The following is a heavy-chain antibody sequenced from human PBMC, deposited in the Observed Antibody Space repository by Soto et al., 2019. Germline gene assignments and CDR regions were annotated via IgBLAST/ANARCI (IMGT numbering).Heavy chain of an antibody. CDR3: ASEQEGYNWNYRGDYYYGLDV. V-gene: IGHV3-11*01. CDR1: GFTLSVYN. CDR2: TSSSGKTI. J-gene: IGHJ6*02. Sequence: QVQLVESGGGLVKPGGSLRLSCAASGFTLSVYNLTWIRQAPGKGLEWISHTSSSGKTIDYADSVKGRFTISRDNAKNSLYLQMNSLRAEDTAVYYCASEQEGYNWNYRGDYYYGLDVWGQGTTVTVSS. D-gene: IGHD1-7*01.